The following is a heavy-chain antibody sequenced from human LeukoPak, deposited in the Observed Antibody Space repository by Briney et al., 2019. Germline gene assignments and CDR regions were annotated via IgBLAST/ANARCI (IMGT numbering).Heavy chain of an antibody. CDR1: GGSFSGYY. D-gene: IGHD2-2*01. CDR3: ARKGQDIVVVPAASNWFDP. Sequence: SETLSLTCAVYGGSFSGYYWSWIRQPPGKGLEWIGEINHSGSTNYNPSLKSRVTISVDTSKNQFSLKLSSVTAADTAVYYCARKGQDIVVVPAASNWFDPWGQGTLVTVSS. J-gene: IGHJ5*02. CDR2: INHSGST. V-gene: IGHV4-34*01.